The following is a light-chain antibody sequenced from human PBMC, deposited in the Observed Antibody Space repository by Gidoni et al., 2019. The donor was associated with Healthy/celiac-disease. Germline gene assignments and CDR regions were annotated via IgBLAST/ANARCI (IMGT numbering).Light chain of an antibody. J-gene: IGKJ4*01. CDR3: QQGYSTPLT. Sequence: DIQMTQSPSSLSASVGDRVTITCRASQSIISYLHWYQQKPGKAPKLLIYAASSLQSGVPSRFSGSGSGTDFTLTISSLQPEDFATYYCQQGYSTPLTFGGGTKVEIK. V-gene: IGKV1-39*01. CDR1: QSIISY. CDR2: AAS.